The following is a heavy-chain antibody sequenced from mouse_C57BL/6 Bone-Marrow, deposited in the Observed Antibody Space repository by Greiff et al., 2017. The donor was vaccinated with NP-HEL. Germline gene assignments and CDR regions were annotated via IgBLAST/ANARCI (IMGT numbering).Heavy chain of an antibody. J-gene: IGHJ1*03. D-gene: IGHD1-1*01. CDR3: AREGRLLPWYFDV. CDR2: ISNLAYSI. Sequence: EVNLVESGGGLVQPGGSLKLSCAASGFTFSDYGMAWVRQAPRKGPEWVAFISNLAYSIYYADTVTGRFTISRENAKNTLYLEMSSLRSEDTAMYYCAREGRLLPWYFDVWGTGTTVTVSS. V-gene: IGHV5-15*01. CDR1: GFTFSDYG.